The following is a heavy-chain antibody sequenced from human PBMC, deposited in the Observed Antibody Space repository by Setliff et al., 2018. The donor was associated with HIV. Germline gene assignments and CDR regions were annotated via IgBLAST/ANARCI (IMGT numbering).Heavy chain of an antibody. J-gene: IGHJ6*03. Sequence: SETLSLTCSVSGDSISRSNYYWGWTRQSPGKGLEWVGSISSSGGTSYSAASLKSRVTISVDTSKNQFSLKLSSVTAADTAVYYCARGGENMKNYYYYYMDVWGKGTTVTVSS. V-gene: IGHV4-39*07. CDR1: GDSISRSNYY. CDR2: ISSSGGT. CDR3: ARGGENMKNYYYYYMDV. D-gene: IGHD3-16*01.